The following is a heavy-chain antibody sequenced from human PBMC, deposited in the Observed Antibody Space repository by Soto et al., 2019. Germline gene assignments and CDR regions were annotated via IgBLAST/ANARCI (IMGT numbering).Heavy chain of an antibody. D-gene: IGHD6-6*01. CDR3: ARRVRRYSSSPNAGIDY. CDR1: GGSFSGYY. Sequence: SETLSLTCAVYGGSFSGYYWSWIRQPTGKGLEWIGEINHSGSTNYNPSLKSRVTISVDTSKNQFSLKLSSVTAADTAVYYCARRVRRYSSSPNAGIDYWGQGTLVTVSS. V-gene: IGHV4-34*01. J-gene: IGHJ4*02. CDR2: INHSGST.